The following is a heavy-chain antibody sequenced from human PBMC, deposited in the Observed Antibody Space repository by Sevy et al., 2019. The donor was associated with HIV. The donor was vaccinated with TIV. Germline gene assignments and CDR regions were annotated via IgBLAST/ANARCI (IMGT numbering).Heavy chain of an antibody. CDR2: RSNDGRDK. J-gene: IGHJ4*02. V-gene: IGHV3-30*04. CDR1: GLTFNRYP. CDR3: ARDRTIAAADYYFDY. Sequence: GGSLRLSCAASGLTFNRYPMHWVRQAPGKGLEWVAVRSNDGRDKHYADSVKGRFTVSRDNSKNTLYLQMNSLRAEDTAVYYCARDRTIAAADYYFDYWGQGTLVTVSS. D-gene: IGHD6-13*01.